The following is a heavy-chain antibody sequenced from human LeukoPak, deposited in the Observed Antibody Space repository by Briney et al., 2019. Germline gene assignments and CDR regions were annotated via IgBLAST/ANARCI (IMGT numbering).Heavy chain of an antibody. Sequence: PGGSLRLSCAASGFTFSSYSMNWVRQAPGKGLEWVSSISSSSSYIYYADSVKGRFTISRDNAKNSLYLQMSSLRAEDTAVYYCARDKKHTAMVFDYWGQGTLVTVSS. D-gene: IGHD5-18*01. CDR3: ARDKKHTAMVFDY. V-gene: IGHV3-21*01. CDR2: ISSSSSYI. J-gene: IGHJ4*02. CDR1: GFTFSSYS.